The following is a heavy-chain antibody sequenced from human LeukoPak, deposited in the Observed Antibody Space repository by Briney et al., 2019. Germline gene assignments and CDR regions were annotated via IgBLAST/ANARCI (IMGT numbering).Heavy chain of an antibody. D-gene: IGHD3-3*01. CDR1: GGSISSYY. CDR2: IYYSGST. J-gene: IGHJ4*02. Sequence: PSETLSLTCTVSGGSISSYYWSWIRQPPGKGLEWIGYIYYSGSTNYNPSLKSRVTISVDTSKNQFSLKLSSVTAADTAVYYCARDSDCDFWSGYYKVTEYYFDYWGQGTLVTVSS. V-gene: IGHV4-59*01. CDR3: ARDSDCDFWSGYYKVTEYYFDY.